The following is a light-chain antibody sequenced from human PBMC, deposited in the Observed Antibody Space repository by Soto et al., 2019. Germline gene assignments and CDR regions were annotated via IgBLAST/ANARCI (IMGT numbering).Light chain of an antibody. Sequence: IVMTQSPLSLPVTPGEPASISCRSSQNLLHSNGYNYLDWYLQKPGQSPQLLIYLGSNRASGVPDRVSGSGLGTDFTLKISRVEAADVGVYYCMQGLQPPWTFGQGTKVEIK. CDR1: QNLLHSNGYNY. CDR2: LGS. J-gene: IGKJ1*01. V-gene: IGKV2-28*01. CDR3: MQGLQPPWT.